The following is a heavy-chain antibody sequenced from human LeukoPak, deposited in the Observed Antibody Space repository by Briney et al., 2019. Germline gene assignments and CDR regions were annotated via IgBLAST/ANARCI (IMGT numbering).Heavy chain of an antibody. Sequence: ASVKVSCKTSGYTFTSYYIHWVRQAPGQGLEWMGWINPNTGGTTYAQKFQGRVTMTRDTSISSAYMELSRLRSDDTAVYSCARGPPGGLRFLEWSSPLDYWGQGTLVTVSS. CDR2: INPNTGGT. V-gene: IGHV1-2*02. CDR3: ARGPPGGLRFLEWSSPLDY. CDR1: GYTFTSYY. J-gene: IGHJ4*02. D-gene: IGHD3-3*01.